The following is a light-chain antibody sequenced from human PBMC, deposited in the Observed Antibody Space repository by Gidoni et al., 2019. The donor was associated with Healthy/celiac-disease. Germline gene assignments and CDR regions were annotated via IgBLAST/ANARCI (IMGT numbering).Light chain of an antibody. V-gene: IGKV3-11*01. CDR3: QQRSNWWT. CDR1: QSVSSY. CDR2: DAS. J-gene: IGKJ1*01. Sequence: EIVLTQSPATLSLSPGERATLPCRASQSVSSYLAWYQQKPGQAPRLLIYDASNRATCIPARFSGSGSGTDFTLTISSLEPEDFAVYYCQQRSNWWTFXQXTKVEIK.